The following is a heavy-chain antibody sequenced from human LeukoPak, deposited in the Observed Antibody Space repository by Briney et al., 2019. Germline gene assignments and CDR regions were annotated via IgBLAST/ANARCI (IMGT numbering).Heavy chain of an antibody. CDR3: ARNSPNYY. D-gene: IGHD1/OR15-1a*01. CDR1: GFTFNTYA. Sequence: GGSLRLSCAAPGFTFNTYAMSWVRQAPGKGLEWVSGISGGGGTTYYADSVKGRFTISRDNSKNTLYLQMNSLRAEDTAVYYCARNSPNYYWGQGTLVTVSS. V-gene: IGHV3-23*01. J-gene: IGHJ4*02. CDR2: ISGGGGTT.